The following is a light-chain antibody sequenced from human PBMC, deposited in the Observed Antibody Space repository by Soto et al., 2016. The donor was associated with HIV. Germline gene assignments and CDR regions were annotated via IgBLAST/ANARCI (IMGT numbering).Light chain of an antibody. CDR3: QQYGTYSRT. J-gene: IGKJ1*01. CDR2: RAS. Sequence: IQVTQSPSTLSASVGDRVTITCRASQSISNLLAWYQQKPGKAPNLLIYRASTLQSGVPSRFSGSGSGTEFTLTISSLQPDDFATYYCQQYGTYSRTFGQGTRVDFK. CDR1: QSISNL. V-gene: IGKV1-5*03.